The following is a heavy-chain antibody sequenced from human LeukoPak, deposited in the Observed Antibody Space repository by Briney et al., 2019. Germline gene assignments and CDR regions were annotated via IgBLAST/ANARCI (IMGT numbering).Heavy chain of an antibody. CDR3: ARGVGGYCISTSCYIGSPWFDP. J-gene: IGHJ5*02. V-gene: IGHV1-8*03. Sequence: ASVKVSCKASGYTFTSYDINWVRQATGQGLEWMGWMNPNSGNTGYAQKFQGRVTITRNTSISTAYMELSSLRSEDTAVYYCARGVGGYCISTSCYIGSPWFDPWGQGTLVTVSS. D-gene: IGHD2-2*02. CDR1: GYTFTSYD. CDR2: MNPNSGNT.